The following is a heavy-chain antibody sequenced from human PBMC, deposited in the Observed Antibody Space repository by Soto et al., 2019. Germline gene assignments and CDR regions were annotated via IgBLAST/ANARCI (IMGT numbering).Heavy chain of an antibody. D-gene: IGHD6-19*01. Sequence: GGSLRLSCAASGFTFSSYSMNWVRQAPGKGLEWVSYISSSSSTIYYADSVKGRFTISRDNAKNSLYLQMNSLRAEDTAVYYCARDDLPSSGWYFKVGHAFDIWGQGTMVTVSS. J-gene: IGHJ3*02. V-gene: IGHV3-48*01. CDR1: GFTFSSYS. CDR2: ISSSSSTI. CDR3: ARDDLPSSGWYFKVGHAFDI.